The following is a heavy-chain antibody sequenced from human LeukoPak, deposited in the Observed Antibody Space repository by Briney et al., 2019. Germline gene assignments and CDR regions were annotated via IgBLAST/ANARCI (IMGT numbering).Heavy chain of an antibody. CDR1: GGSISGYY. CDR3: ARVYSSSSVDAFHI. V-gene: IGHV4-59*01. D-gene: IGHD6-6*01. J-gene: IGHJ3*02. CDR2: IYYSGST. Sequence: PSETLSHTCTVSGGSISGYYWGWIRQPPGKGLEWIGYIYYSGSTNYNPSLKSRVTISEDTSKNQFSLKLSSVTAADTAVYYCARVYSSSSVDAFHIWGQGTMVTVSS.